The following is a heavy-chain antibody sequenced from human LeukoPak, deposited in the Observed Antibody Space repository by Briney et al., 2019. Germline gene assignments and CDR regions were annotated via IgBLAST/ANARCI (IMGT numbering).Heavy chain of an antibody. D-gene: IGHD2-2*01. CDR3: AKWTGGYCSSTSCRRIDP. CDR2: INNDGSNT. CDR1: GFTFYVSA. Sequence: PGGSLRLSCAASGFTFYVSAMTWVRQAPGKGLEWVSTINNDGSNTYYADSVKGRFTISRDNSKNTLYLQMNSLRAEDTAVYYCAKWTGGYCSSTSCRRIDPWGQGTLVTVSS. J-gene: IGHJ5*02. V-gene: IGHV3-23*05.